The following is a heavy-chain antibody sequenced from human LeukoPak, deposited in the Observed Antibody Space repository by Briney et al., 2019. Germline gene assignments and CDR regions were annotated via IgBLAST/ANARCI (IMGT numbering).Heavy chain of an antibody. D-gene: IGHD3-9*01. J-gene: IGHJ4*02. CDR3: AKDGTPLRYREGYYFDY. CDR1: GFTFSSYA. CDR2: ISGSGGST. V-gene: IGHV3-23*01. Sequence: PGGSLRLSCAASGFTFSSYAMSWVRQAPGKGLEWVSAISGSGGSTYYADSVKGRLTISRDNSKNTLYLQMNSLRAEDTAVYYCAKDGTPLRYREGYYFDYWGQGTLVTVSS.